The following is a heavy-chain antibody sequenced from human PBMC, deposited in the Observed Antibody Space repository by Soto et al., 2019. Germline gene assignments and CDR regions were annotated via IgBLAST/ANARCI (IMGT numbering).Heavy chain of an antibody. D-gene: IGHD1-26*01. J-gene: IGHJ4*02. CDR2: IWYDGTKK. CDR3: ARDLGHGNGPFDY. CDR1: GFTFTAYG. Sequence: GGSVRLSCAASGFTFTAYGMHWVRQAPGKGLEWVAVIWYDGTKKYYADSVKGRFTISRDNSRNSLYLQVNSLRVEDTAVYYCARDLGHGNGPFDYWGQGALVTVSS. V-gene: IGHV3-33*01.